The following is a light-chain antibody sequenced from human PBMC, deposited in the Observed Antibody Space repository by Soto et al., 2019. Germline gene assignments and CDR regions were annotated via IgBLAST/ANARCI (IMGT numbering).Light chain of an antibody. CDR3: QQYNDWWT. J-gene: IGKJ1*01. Sequence: EIVVTQSPATLSVSPGERATLSCRASQSVSTNLAWYQQKPGQAPRLLIYGASIRATGIPARFSGSESGTEFTLTINSLQPEDFGVYYCQQYNDWWTFGQGTKVEIK. CDR1: QSVSTN. CDR2: GAS. V-gene: IGKV3-15*01.